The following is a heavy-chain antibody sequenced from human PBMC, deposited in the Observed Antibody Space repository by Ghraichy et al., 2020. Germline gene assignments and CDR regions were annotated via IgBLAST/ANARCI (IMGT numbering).Heavy chain of an antibody. D-gene: IGHD3-10*01. CDR1: GFTFSSFA. CDR3: AKAMDVTPGDFLFDF. CDR2: ISTDGITT. J-gene: IGHJ4*02. Sequence: GESLNISCAASGFTFSSFAMHWVRQAPGKGLEWVAVISTDGITTYYGDSVRGRFTVSRDNSQNTLYLQMDSLRTEDTAVYYCAKAMDVTPGDFLFDFWGQGTLVTVSP. V-gene: IGHV3-30*18.